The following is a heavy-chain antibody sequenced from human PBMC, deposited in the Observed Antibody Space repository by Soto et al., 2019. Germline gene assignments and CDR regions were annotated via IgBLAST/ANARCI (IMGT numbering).Heavy chain of an antibody. V-gene: IGHV1-8*01. CDR2: MNPNSGNT. CDR3: ARAVVLRFLEGPYSYMDV. D-gene: IGHD3-3*01. CDR1: GYTFTSYD. J-gene: IGHJ6*03. Sequence: ASVKVCCKASGYTFTSYDINWVRQATGQGLEWMGWMNPNSGNTGYAQKFQGRVTMTRNTSISTAYMELSSLRSEDTAVYYCARAVVLRFLEGPYSYMDVWGKGTTVTVSS.